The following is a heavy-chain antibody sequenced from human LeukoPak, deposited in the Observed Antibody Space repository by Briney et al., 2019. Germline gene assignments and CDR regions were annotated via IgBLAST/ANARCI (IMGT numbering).Heavy chain of an antibody. CDR1: GGSVTSYY. V-gene: IGHV4-59*02. D-gene: IGHD1-26*01. Sequence: PSETLSLTCTVSGGSVTSYYYTWIRQPQGKGLEWIGYIYYSGNTNYNPSLKSRVTMSLDMSKNQFSLRLTSVTAADAAVYYCAREDSGTSIDYWGQGTLVTVSS. J-gene: IGHJ4*01. CDR3: AREDSGTSIDY. CDR2: IYYSGNT.